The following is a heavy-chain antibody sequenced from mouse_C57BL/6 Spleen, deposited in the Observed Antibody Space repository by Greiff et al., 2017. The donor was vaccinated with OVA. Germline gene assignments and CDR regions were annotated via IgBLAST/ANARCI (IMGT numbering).Heavy chain of an antibody. CDR1: GFSLTSYG. CDR3: AKNYDYDEDYAMDY. Sequence: VKLVESGPGLVQPSQSLSITCTVSGFSLTSYGVHWVRQSPGKGLEWLGVIWRGGSTDYNAAFMSRLSITKDNSKSQVFFKMNSLQADDTAIYYCAKNYDYDEDYAMDYWGQGTSVTVSS. CDR2: IWRGGST. J-gene: IGHJ4*01. V-gene: IGHV2-5*01. D-gene: IGHD2-4*01.